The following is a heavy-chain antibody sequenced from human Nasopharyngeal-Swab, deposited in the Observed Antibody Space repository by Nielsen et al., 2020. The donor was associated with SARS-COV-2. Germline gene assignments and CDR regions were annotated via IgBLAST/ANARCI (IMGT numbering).Heavy chain of an antibody. Sequence: GSLRLSCTVSSDSISPYFWNWIRQPPGMGLEWIGYISHSGSTNYTPSLKSRVTISIDTSKKQLSLKLRSVTAADTAVYYCARIDGWGAMDVWGQGTTVTASS. V-gene: IGHV4-59*13. J-gene: IGHJ6*02. CDR3: ARIDGWGAMDV. CDR1: SDSISPYF. D-gene: IGHD3-10*01. CDR2: ISHSGST.